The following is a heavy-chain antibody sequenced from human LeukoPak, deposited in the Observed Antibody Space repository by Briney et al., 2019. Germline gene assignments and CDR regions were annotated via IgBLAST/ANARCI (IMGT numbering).Heavy chain of an antibody. CDR2: IKEDGSEK. CDR1: GFTFSNYW. CDR3: AREGRYCSGGSCYHPDN. V-gene: IGHV3-7*01. J-gene: IGHJ4*02. Sequence: GGSLRLSCGASGFTFSNYWMSWVRQAPGKGLEWVANIKEDGSEKYFVDSVKGRFTISRDKAKSSLYLPMTRLSVEDTAVYYCAREGRYCSGGSCYHPDNWGQGTLVTVSS. D-gene: IGHD2-15*01.